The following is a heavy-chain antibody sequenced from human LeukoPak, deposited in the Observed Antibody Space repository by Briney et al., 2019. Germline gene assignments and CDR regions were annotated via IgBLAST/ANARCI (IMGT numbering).Heavy chain of an antibody. V-gene: IGHV3-48*03. D-gene: IGHD7-27*01. J-gene: IGHJ3*02. CDR1: GFTFSTYK. CDR3: AREVNWDFAFDI. Sequence: PEGSLRLSCAASGFTFSTYKMHWVRQAPGRGLEWFSYISSSGDSINYADSVEGRFTISRDNAKNSLYLQMNSLRADDTAVYHCAREVNWDFAFDIWGQGTMVTVSS. CDR2: ISSSGDSI.